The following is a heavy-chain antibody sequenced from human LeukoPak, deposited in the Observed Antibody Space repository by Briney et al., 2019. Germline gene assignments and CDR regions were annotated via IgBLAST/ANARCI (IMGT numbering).Heavy chain of an antibody. J-gene: IGHJ5*02. CDR2: IYSGGST. Sequence: GGSLRLSCAASGFSVSSNYENWVRQAPGKGLEWVSVIYSGGSTYYADSVKGRFTISRDNSKNTLFLQMSGLRAEDTAVYYCARSGSGRYYGWFDPWGQGTLVTVSS. CDR3: ARSGSGRYYGWFDP. CDR1: GFSVSSNY. D-gene: IGHD3-10*01. V-gene: IGHV3-66*01.